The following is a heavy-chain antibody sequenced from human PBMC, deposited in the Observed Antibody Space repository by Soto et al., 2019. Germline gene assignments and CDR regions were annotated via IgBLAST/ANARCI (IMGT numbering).Heavy chain of an antibody. CDR2: INHSGST. J-gene: IGHJ6*03. Sequence: QVQLQQWGAGLLKPSETLSLTCAVYGGSFSGYYWSWIRQPPGKGLEGIGEINHSGSTNYNPSLKSRATISVDTSTTQFSLQLSSVTAADTAVYYCARFSDVPLGVVIQNHYYMDVWGKGTTVTVSS. CDR1: GGSFSGYY. D-gene: IGHD3-3*01. V-gene: IGHV4-34*01. CDR3: ARFSDVPLGVVIQNHYYMDV.